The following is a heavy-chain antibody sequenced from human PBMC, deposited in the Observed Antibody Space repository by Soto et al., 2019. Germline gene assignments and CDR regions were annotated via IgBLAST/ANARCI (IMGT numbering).Heavy chain of an antibody. Sequence: GASVKVSCKASGYTFTSYYMHWVRQAPGQGLEWMGWINPNSGGTNYAQKFQGWVTMTRDTSISTAYMELSRLRSDDTAVYYCARARYYYDSSGYYLAYWGQGTLVTVSS. V-gene: IGHV1-2*04. D-gene: IGHD3-22*01. CDR1: GYTFTSYY. CDR3: ARARYYYDSSGYYLAY. CDR2: INPNSGGT. J-gene: IGHJ4*02.